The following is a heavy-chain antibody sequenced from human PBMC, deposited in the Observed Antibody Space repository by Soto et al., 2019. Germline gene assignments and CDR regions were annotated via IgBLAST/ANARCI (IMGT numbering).Heavy chain of an antibody. J-gene: IGHJ3*02. CDR3: ARYPYTSYCSDGSCSYDAFDI. Sequence: QVQMVQSGAEVKKPGASVKVSCRASGYSFTSYDVNWVRQATGQGLEWMGWMNPNSGNTAFAQKFQGRVTMTRDTPISNAYMELSGLRSEDTAVYYCARYPYTSYCSDGSCSYDAFDIWGQGTVVTVSS. CDR2: MNPNSGNT. V-gene: IGHV1-8*01. CDR1: GYSFTSYD. D-gene: IGHD2-15*01.